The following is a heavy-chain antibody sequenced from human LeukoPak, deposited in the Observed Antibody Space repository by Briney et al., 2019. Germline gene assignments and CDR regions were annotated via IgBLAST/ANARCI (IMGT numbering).Heavy chain of an antibody. CDR1: GYTFTSHG. J-gene: IGHJ5*02. CDR3: ARTITFGGVIAKAPNWFDP. CDR2: ISAYNGNT. D-gene: IGHD3-16*02. V-gene: IGHV1-18*01. Sequence: GASVKVSCKASGYTFTSHGISWVRQAPGQGLEWMGWISAYNGNTNYAQKLQGRVTMTTDTSTSTAYMELRSLRSDDTAVYYCARTITFGGVIAKAPNWFDPWGQGTLVTVSS.